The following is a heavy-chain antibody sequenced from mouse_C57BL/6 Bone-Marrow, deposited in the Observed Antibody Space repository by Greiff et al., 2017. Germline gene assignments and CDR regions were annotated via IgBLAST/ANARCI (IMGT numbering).Heavy chain of an antibody. V-gene: IGHV5-4*01. Sequence: EVKLVESGGGLVKPGGSLKLSCAASGFTFSSYAMSWVRQTPEKRLEWVATISDGGSYTYYPDNVKGRFTISRDNAKNNRYLQMSHLKSEDTAMYYCAREGDYGSSYWGQGTTLTVSS. CDR3: AREGDYGSSY. D-gene: IGHD1-1*01. J-gene: IGHJ2*01. CDR1: GFTFSSYA. CDR2: ISDGGSYT.